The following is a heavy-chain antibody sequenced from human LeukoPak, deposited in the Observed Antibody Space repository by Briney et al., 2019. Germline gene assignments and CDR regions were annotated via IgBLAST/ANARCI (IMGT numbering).Heavy chain of an antibody. CDR2: MNPNSGHT. CDR3: ARGRGNIATAGGWFDP. V-gene: IGHV1-8*01. CDR1: GYTFINFD. Sequence: ASVKVSCKASGYTFINFDINWVRQATGQGLEWMGWMNPNSGHTGYAQKFQGRVTMTRNTSVNTAYMELSSLKFEDTAVYYCARGRGNIATAGGWFDPWGQGTLVTVSS. J-gene: IGHJ5*02. D-gene: IGHD6-13*01.